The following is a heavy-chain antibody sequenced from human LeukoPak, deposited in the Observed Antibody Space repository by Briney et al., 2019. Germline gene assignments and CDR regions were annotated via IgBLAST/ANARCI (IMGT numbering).Heavy chain of an antibody. D-gene: IGHD6-19*01. V-gene: IGHV1-69*05. J-gene: IGHJ4*02. CDR2: IIPIFGTA. Sequence: VASVKVSCKASGGTFSSYAISWVRQAPGQGVEWMGGIIPIFGTANYAQKFQGRVTITTDESTRTDYMEMSSLRSEDTAVYYCASGTVAGTIDYWGQGTLVTVSS. CDR1: GGTFSSYA. CDR3: ASGTVAGTIDY.